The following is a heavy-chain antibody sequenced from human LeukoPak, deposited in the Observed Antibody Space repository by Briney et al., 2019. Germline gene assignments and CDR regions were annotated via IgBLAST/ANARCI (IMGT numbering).Heavy chain of an antibody. V-gene: IGHV3-53*01. CDR3: AGPRIAAAGQYDY. J-gene: IGHJ4*02. D-gene: IGHD6-13*01. Sequence: PGGSLRLSCAASGFTVSSNYMSWVRQAPGKGLEWVSVIYSGGSTYYADSVKGRFTISRDNSKNTLYLQMNSLRAEDTAAYYCAGPRIAAAGQYDYWGQGTLVTVSS. CDR1: GFTVSSNY. CDR2: IYSGGST.